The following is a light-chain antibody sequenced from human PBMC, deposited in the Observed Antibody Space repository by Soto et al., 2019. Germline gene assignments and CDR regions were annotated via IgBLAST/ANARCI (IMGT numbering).Light chain of an antibody. J-gene: IGLJ3*02. CDR1: TNDIGGYKF. V-gene: IGLV2-14*01. CDR3: NSYTSTSTWV. CDR2: EVT. Sequence: QSVLTQPASVSGSPGQAITISCTGTTNDIGGYKFVSWYQQHPGKAPKLIIYEVTNRPSGVSNRFSVSKSGNTASLTISGLQAEDGADYYCNSYTSTSTWVFGGGTKLTVL.